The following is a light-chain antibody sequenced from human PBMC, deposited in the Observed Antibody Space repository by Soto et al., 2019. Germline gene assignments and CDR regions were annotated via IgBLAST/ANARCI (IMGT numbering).Light chain of an antibody. Sequence: QLVLTQPPSASGTPGQRVTISCSGSSSNIGSNTVNWYQQLPGTAPKLLIYSNNQRTSGVPDRFSGSKSGTSASLAISGLQSEDEADYYCAAWDDSLNGRWVFGGGTKLTVL. J-gene: IGLJ3*02. CDR2: SNN. V-gene: IGLV1-44*01. CDR1: SSNIGSNT. CDR3: AAWDDSLNGRWV.